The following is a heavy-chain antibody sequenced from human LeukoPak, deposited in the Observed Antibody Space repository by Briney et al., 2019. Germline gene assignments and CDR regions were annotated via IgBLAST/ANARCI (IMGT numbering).Heavy chain of an antibody. CDR1: GYTFTTYD. CDR3: ARDGSRAWGLAY. CDR2: INPHSGNT. V-gene: IGHV1-8*01. J-gene: IGHJ4*02. Sequence: ASVKVSSXASGYTFTTYDVSWVRQAPGQGREWVGWINPHSGNTGCAHKFQGRVTMTTDTSINTAYMELTSLTSDDTAVYYCARDGSRAWGLAYWGQGSLVAVSS. D-gene: IGHD3-16*01.